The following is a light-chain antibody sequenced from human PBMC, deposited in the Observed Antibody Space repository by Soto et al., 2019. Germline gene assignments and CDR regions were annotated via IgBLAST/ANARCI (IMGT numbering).Light chain of an antibody. Sequence: EIVLTQSPGTLSLSPGERATLSCRASQSVSSSYLAWYQQKPGQAPRLLIYGASSRATGIPDRFSGSGSVTDFNLTISRLEPEDFAVYYCQQYGSSPNTFGQGTKLEIK. CDR3: QQYGSSPNT. V-gene: IGKV3-20*01. J-gene: IGKJ2*01. CDR1: QSVSSSY. CDR2: GAS.